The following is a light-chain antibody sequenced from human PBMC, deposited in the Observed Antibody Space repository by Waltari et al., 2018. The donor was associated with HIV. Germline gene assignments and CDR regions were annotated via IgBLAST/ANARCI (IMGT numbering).Light chain of an antibody. J-gene: IGKJ2*01. CDR1: QSVRSN. V-gene: IGKV3-15*01. CDR3: QQYNNWPPMYT. CDR2: GSS. Sequence: EIVMTPSPATLSVSPGERATLSCRAGQSVRSNLAWYPQKPGQAPRLLIYGSSTRATGNPARFSGSGSGTELTLTISSLQSEDFAVYYCQQYNNWPPMYTFGQGTKLEIK.